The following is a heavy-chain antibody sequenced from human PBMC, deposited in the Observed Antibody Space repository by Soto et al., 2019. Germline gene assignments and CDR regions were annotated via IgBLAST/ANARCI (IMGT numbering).Heavy chain of an antibody. D-gene: IGHD3-9*01. CDR1: GGSISSGSYY. J-gene: IGHJ4*02. Sequence: SETLSLTCTVSGGSISSGSYYWGWVRQPPGKGLEWIGEIYHSGSTNYNPSLKNRVTISLDKSKNQFSLKLSSVTAADTAVYYCARLSPWTGIDYWGPGTLVTVS. CDR2: IYHSGST. CDR3: ARLSPWTGIDY. V-gene: IGHV4-61*05.